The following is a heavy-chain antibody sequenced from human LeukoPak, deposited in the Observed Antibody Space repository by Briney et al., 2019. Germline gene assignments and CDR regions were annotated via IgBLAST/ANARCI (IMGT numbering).Heavy chain of an antibody. Sequence: GGSLRLSCTASGFTFSGFAMSWVRQAPGKGLEWVSAVSNSGGSTYYADSVKGRFTISRDNSKNTLYLQMNSLRAEDTAVYYCARDRAWNYFDYWGQGTLVTVSS. CDR1: GFTFSGFA. CDR2: VSNSGGST. CDR3: ARDRAWNYFDY. V-gene: IGHV3-23*01. J-gene: IGHJ4*02. D-gene: IGHD3-3*01.